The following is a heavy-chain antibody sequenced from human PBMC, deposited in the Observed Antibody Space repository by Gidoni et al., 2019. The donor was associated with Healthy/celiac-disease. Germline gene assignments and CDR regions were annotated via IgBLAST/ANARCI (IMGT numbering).Heavy chain of an antibody. V-gene: IGHV1-69*04. J-gene: IGHJ3*02. CDR2: IIPILGIA. CDR1: GGTFSSYA. Sequence: QVQLVQSGAEVKKPGSSVKVSCKASGGTFSSYAISWVRQAPGQGLEWMGRIIPILGIANYAQKFQGRVTITADKSTSTAYMELSSLRSEDTAVYYCARALYGGNDAFDIWGQGTMVTVSS. CDR3: ARALYGGNDAFDI. D-gene: IGHD4-17*01.